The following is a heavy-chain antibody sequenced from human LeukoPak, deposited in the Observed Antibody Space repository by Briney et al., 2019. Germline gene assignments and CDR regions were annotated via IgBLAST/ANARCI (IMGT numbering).Heavy chain of an antibody. V-gene: IGHV4-39*01. Sequence: SETLSLTCTVSGASISSGSHYWGWIRQPPGKGLEYIGSIYYSGNTYYNPSLKSRATISVDTSKNQFSLKLSSVTAPDTALYYCARHKPADFWSGYFDFWGRGTLVTVSS. CDR1: GASISSGSHY. J-gene: IGHJ4*02. CDR2: IYYSGNT. CDR3: ARHKPADFWSGYFDF. D-gene: IGHD3-3*01.